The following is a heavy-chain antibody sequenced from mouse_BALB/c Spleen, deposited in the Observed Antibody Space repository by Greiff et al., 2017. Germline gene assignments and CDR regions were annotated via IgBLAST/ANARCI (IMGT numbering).Heavy chain of an antibody. CDR2: IYPGDGDT. CDR3: AQDYYGSSYAMDY. CDR1: GYTFTSYT. Sequence: QVQLKESGAELARPGASVKMSCKASGYTFTSYTMHWVKQRPGQGLEWIGRIYPGDGDTNYNGKFKGKATLTADKSSSTAYMQLSSLTSVDSAVYFCAQDYYGSSYAMDYWGQGTSVTVSS. V-gene: IGHV1-80*01. D-gene: IGHD1-1*01. J-gene: IGHJ4*01.